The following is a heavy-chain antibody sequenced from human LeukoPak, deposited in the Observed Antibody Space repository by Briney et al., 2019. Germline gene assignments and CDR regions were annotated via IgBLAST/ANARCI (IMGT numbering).Heavy chain of an antibody. Sequence: PGGSLRLSCAASGFTFSGYWMTWVRQAPGKGLKWVANIKQDGSEKYYVDSVKGRFTISRDNAKNTLYLQMNSLRAEDTAVYYCAKGEDYYDSSGSTDAFDIWGQGTMVTVSS. J-gene: IGHJ3*02. D-gene: IGHD3-22*01. CDR3: AKGEDYYDSSGSTDAFDI. V-gene: IGHV3-7*01. CDR2: IKQDGSEK. CDR1: GFTFSGYW.